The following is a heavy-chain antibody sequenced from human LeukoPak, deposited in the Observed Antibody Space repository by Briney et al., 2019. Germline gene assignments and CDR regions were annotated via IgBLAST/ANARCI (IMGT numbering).Heavy chain of an antibody. J-gene: IGHJ4*02. CDR3: ARDRMGVLDY. CDR2: ISNNGGYT. CDR1: GFTFSSSA. D-gene: IGHD3-16*01. V-gene: IGHV3-23*01. Sequence: GGSLRLSCAASGFTFSSSAMSWVRQAPGKGLEWVSAISNNGGYTYYADSVQGRFTISRDNSKSTLYLQMNSLRAEDTAVYYCARDRMGVLDYWGQGTLVTVSS.